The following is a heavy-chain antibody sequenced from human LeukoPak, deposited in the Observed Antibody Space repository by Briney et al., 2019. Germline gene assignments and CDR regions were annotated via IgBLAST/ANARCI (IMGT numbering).Heavy chain of an antibody. CDR1: GGTFSSYA. J-gene: IGHJ6*03. V-gene: IGHV1-69*01. Sequence: GSSVKVSCKASGGTFSSYAISWVRQAPGQGLEWMGGIIPIFGTANYAQKFQGRVTITADESTSTAYMELSSLRSEDTAVYYCASHGGHYYYYYMDVWGKGTTVTVSS. CDR3: ASHGGHYYYYYMDV. D-gene: IGHD4-23*01. CDR2: IIPIFGTA.